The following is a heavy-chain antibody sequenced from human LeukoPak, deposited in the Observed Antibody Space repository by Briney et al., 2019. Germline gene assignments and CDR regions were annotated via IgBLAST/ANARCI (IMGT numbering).Heavy chain of an antibody. D-gene: IGHD6-19*01. V-gene: IGHV6-1*01. CDR2: TYYRSKWYN. CDR3: ARDGIAVAGPAYYFDY. Sequence: SQTLSLTCAISGDSVSSNSAAWNWIRQSPSRGLEWLGRTYYRSKWYNDYAVSVKSRITINPDTSKNQFSLQLNSVTHEDTAVYYCARDGIAVAGPAYYFDYWGQGTLVTVSS. CDR1: GDSVSSNSAA. J-gene: IGHJ4*02.